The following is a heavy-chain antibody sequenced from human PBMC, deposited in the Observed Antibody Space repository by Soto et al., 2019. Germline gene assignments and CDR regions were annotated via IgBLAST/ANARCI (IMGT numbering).Heavy chain of an antibody. CDR1: GGSLSGYY. CDR2: INHSGST. Sequence: SETLSLTCAGYGGSLSGYYWSGIRQPPGKGLEWIGEINHSGSTNYNPSLKSRVTISVDTSKNQFSLKLSSVTAADTAVYYCARSGYYDFWSGYSFYYMDVWGKGTTVTVSS. V-gene: IGHV4-34*01. CDR3: ARSGYYDFWSGYSFYYMDV. D-gene: IGHD3-3*01. J-gene: IGHJ6*03.